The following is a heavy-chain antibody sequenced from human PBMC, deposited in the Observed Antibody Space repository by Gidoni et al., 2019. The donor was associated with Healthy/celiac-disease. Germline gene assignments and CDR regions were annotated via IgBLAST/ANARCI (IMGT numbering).Heavy chain of an antibody. D-gene: IGHD3-22*01. V-gene: IGHV6-1*01. CDR3: ARDPQIRSSGYSP. CDR2: TYYRSKWYN. J-gene: IGHJ4*02. Sequence: GRTYYRSKWYNDYAVSVKSRITINPDTSKNQFSLQLNSVTPEDTAVYYCARDPQIRSSGYSPWGQGTLVTVSS.